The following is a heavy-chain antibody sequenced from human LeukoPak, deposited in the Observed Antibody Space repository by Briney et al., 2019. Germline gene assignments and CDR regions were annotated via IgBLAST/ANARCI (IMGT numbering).Heavy chain of an antibody. Sequence: SVKVSCKASGGTFSSYAISWVRQAPGQGLEWMGGIIPIFGTANYAQKFQGRVTITADESTSTAYMELSSLRSEDTAVYYCARPYDTRGYFPDYWGQGTLVTVSS. CDR1: GGTFSSYA. D-gene: IGHD3-22*01. J-gene: IGHJ4*02. CDR2: IIPIFGTA. V-gene: IGHV1-69*13. CDR3: ARPYDTRGYFPDY.